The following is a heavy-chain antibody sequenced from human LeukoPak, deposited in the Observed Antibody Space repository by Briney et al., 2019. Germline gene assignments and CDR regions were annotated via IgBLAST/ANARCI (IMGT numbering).Heavy chain of an antibody. CDR3: ARHALYSNYRNDAFDI. Sequence: SETLSLTCTVSGGSISSYYWSWIRQPPGKGLEWIGYIYYSGSTNYNPSLKSRVTISVDTSKNQFSLKLSSVTAADTAVYYCARHALYSNYRNDAFDIWGQGTMVTVSS. CDR1: GGSISSYY. CDR2: IYYSGST. D-gene: IGHD4-11*01. J-gene: IGHJ3*02. V-gene: IGHV4-59*08.